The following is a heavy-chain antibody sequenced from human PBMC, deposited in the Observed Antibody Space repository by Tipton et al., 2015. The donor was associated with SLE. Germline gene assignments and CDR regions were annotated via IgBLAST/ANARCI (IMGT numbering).Heavy chain of an antibody. CDR1: GGSISSYY. CDR3: ARDPNGGYGSFDY. CDR2: IHHSGTT. Sequence: TLSLTCTVSGGSISSYYWSWIRQPPGKGLEWIGYIHHSGTTNYNPSLQSRVTISRDPSKNQFSLKLSSATAADTAVYYCARDPNGGYGSFDYWGLGALVTVSS. J-gene: IGHJ4*02. D-gene: IGHD7-27*01. V-gene: IGHV4-59*12.